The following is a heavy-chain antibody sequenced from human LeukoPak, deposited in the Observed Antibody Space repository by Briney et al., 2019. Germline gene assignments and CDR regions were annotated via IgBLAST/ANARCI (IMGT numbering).Heavy chain of an antibody. J-gene: IGHJ4*02. CDR1: GFTFSSYA. CDR3: AKPSGSCFDY. D-gene: IGHD1-26*01. V-gene: IGHV3-30*04. Sequence: GGSLRLSCAASGFTFSSYAMHWVRQAPGKGLEWVAVISYDGSNKYYADSVKGRFTISRDNSKNTLYLQMNSLTTDDTAVYYCAKPSGSCFDYWGQGALVTVSS. CDR2: ISYDGSNK.